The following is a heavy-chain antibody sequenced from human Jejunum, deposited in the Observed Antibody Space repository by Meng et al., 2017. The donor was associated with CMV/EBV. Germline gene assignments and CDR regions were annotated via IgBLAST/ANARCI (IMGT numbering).Heavy chain of an antibody. CDR3: TRDNLSGSYYFDY. V-gene: IGHV4-4*07. D-gene: IGHD1-26*01. Sequence: VPLQVSGPGLVKPSETLSLTCTVSGGSINGYYCSWIRQPAGKGLEWIGRIYTSGNTNYNPSLKSRVTMSVDTSKNQFSLKLSSVTAADTAVYYCTRDNLSGSYYFDYWGQGTLVTVSS. J-gene: IGHJ4*02. CDR2: IYTSGNT. CDR1: GGSINGYY.